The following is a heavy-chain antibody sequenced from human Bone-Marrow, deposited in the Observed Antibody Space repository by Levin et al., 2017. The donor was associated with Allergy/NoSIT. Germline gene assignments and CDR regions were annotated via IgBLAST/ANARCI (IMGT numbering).Heavy chain of an antibody. Sequence: ASVKVSCKVSGYTLTEVSMHWVRQAPGKGLEWMGGFDPEEGETVYAQRFQGRVTMTEDSSTDTAHMDLRSLRSEDTAIYYCAAVKGTTLTTSPHLDFWGQGTLVTVSS. V-gene: IGHV1-24*01. CDR2: FDPEEGET. D-gene: IGHD4-17*01. CDR1: GYTLTEVS. J-gene: IGHJ4*02. CDR3: AAVKGTTLTTSPHLDF.